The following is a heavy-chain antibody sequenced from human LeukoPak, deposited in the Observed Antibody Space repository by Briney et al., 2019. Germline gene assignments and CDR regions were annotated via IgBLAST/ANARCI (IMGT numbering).Heavy chain of an antibody. Sequence: GGSLGLSCAASGFTFSSYAMSWVRQAPGKGLEWVSAISSSGGSTYYADSVKGRFTISRDNSKNTLYLQMNSLRAEDTALYHCARVSRGIVVVPAARPSYYMDVWGKGTTVTISS. CDR3: ARVSRGIVVVPAARPSYYMDV. CDR1: GFTFSSYA. CDR2: ISSSGGST. V-gene: IGHV3-23*01. D-gene: IGHD2-2*01. J-gene: IGHJ6*03.